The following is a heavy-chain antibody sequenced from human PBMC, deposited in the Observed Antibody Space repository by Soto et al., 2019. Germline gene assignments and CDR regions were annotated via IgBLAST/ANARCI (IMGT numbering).Heavy chain of an antibody. Sequence: PGGSLRLSCAASGFTFSSYWMSWVRQAPGKGLEWVSAISGSGGSTYYADSVKGRFTISRDNSKNTLYLQMNSLRAEDTAVYYCAKVPEPGYSSGWSAFPIDYWGQGTLVTVSS. J-gene: IGHJ4*02. CDR3: AKVPEPGYSSGWSAFPIDY. CDR2: ISGSGGST. D-gene: IGHD6-19*01. V-gene: IGHV3-23*01. CDR1: GFTFSSYW.